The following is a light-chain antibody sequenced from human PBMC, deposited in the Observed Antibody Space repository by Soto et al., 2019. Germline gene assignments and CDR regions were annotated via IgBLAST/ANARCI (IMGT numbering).Light chain of an antibody. V-gene: IGKV3D-20*02. CDR3: QQRSDWPRT. J-gene: IGKJ1*01. CDR1: QTLSINS. CDR2: AAS. Sequence: EIVLTQSPDTLSLSPGERATLFCRASQTLSINSLAWYQQKPGQAPRLLIYAASTRDTGIPDRFNGSGSGTDFTLTISSLEPEDFAVYYCQQRSDWPRTFGQGTKVDIK.